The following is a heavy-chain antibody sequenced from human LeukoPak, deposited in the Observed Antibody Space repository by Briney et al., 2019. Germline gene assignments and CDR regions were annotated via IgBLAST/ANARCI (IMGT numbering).Heavy chain of an antibody. CDR3: ARDLGGGSYYGWSPYYFDY. V-gene: IGHV3-21*01. CDR1: GFTFSSYS. D-gene: IGHD1-26*01. CDR2: ISSSSSSYI. J-gene: IGHJ4*02. Sequence: GGSLRLSCAASGFTFSSYSMNWVRQAPGKGLEWVSSISSSSSSYIYYADSVKGRFTISRDNAKNSLYLQMNSLRAEDTAVYYCARDLGGGSYYGWSPYYFDYWGQGTLVTVSS.